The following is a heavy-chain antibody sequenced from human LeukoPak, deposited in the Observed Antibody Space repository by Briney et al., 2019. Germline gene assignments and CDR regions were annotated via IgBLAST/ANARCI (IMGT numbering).Heavy chain of an antibody. CDR1: GGSISSGGYY. V-gene: IGHV4-31*03. D-gene: IGHD6-19*01. Sequence: SETLSITCTVSGGSISSGGYYWSWIRQHPGKGLEWIGYIYYSGSTYYNPSLKSRVTISVDTSKNQFSLKLSSVTAADTAVYYCARGERQSSGWYGEGNWFDPWGQGTLVTVSS. J-gene: IGHJ5*02. CDR3: ARGERQSSGWYGEGNWFDP. CDR2: IYYSGST.